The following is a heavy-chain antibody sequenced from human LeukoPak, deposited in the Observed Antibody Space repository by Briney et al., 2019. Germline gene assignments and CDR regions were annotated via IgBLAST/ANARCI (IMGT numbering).Heavy chain of an antibody. CDR3: ARDPLTPYDSSGYDFDY. CDR2: ISAYNGNT. CDR1: GYTFTSYG. Sequence: AAVKVSFKASGYTFTSYGISWVRQAPGQGLEWMGWISAYNGNTNYAQKLQGRVTMTTDTSTSTAYMELRSLRSDDTAVYYCARDPLTPYDSSGYDFDYWGQGTLVTVSS. J-gene: IGHJ4*02. V-gene: IGHV1-18*01. D-gene: IGHD3-22*01.